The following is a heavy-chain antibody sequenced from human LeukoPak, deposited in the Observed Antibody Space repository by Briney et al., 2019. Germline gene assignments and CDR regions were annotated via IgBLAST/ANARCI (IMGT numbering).Heavy chain of an antibody. CDR2: IYTSGST. Sequence: SETLSLTCTVSGGSISSYYWSWIRQPPGKGLEWIGYIYTSGSTNYNPSLKSRVTISVDNSKNQFSLGLTSVTAADTAVYYCARELWFANAPGSWLDPWGQGTLVTVAS. V-gene: IGHV4-4*09. CDR3: ARELWFANAPGSWLDP. J-gene: IGHJ5*02. CDR1: GGSISSYY. D-gene: IGHD3-10*01.